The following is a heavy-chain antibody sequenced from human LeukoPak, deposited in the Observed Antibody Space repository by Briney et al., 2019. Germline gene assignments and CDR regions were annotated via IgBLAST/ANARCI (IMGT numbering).Heavy chain of an antibody. D-gene: IGHD1-26*01. Sequence: SETLSLTCAVYGGSFSGYYWSWIRQPPGKGLEWIGEINHSGSTNYNPSLKSRVTISVDTSKNQFSLKLSSVTAADTAVYYCARVPREPFDYWGQGTLVTVSS. CDR1: GGSFSGYY. J-gene: IGHJ4*02. CDR2: INHSGST. V-gene: IGHV4-34*01. CDR3: ARVPREPFDY.